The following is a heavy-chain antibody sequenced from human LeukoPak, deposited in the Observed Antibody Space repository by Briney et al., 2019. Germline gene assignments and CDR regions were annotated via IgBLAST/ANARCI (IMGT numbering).Heavy chain of an antibody. D-gene: IGHD3-3*01. Sequence: SETLSLTCTVSGGSISSYYWGWIRQPPGKGLDWIGNIFYSGSTYYNPTLKSRVTISVDTSENQFSLKLNSVTAADTAVYFCARHRKVITIFGVVPAAVDYWGQGTLVTVSS. CDR1: GGSISSYY. CDR2: IFYSGST. CDR3: ARHRKVITIFGVVPAAVDY. V-gene: IGHV4-39*01. J-gene: IGHJ4*02.